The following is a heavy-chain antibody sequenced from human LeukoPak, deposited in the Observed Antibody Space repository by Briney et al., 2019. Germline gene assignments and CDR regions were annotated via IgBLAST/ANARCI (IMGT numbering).Heavy chain of an antibody. Sequence: PGGSLRLSCTASGFTFGDYAMSWFRQAPGKGLEWVGFIRSKAYGGTTEYAASVKGRFTISRDDSKSIVYLQMNSLKTEDTAVYYCTSGVWGSYRYTDYWGQGTLVTVSS. V-gene: IGHV3-49*03. CDR1: GFTFGDYA. CDR3: TSGVWGSYRYTDY. CDR2: IRSKAYGGTT. D-gene: IGHD3-16*02. J-gene: IGHJ4*02.